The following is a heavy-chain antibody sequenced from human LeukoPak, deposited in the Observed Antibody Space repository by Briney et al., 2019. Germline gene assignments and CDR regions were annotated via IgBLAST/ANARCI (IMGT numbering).Heavy chain of an antibody. Sequence: GSSVKVSCKASGGTFSSYDISWVRQAPGQGLEWMGWINPNSGGTNYAQKFQGRVTMTRDTSISTAYMELSRLRSDDTAVYYCARGFYGSGSYYCDYWGQGTLVTVSS. D-gene: IGHD3-10*01. CDR3: ARGFYGSGSYYCDY. CDR2: INPNSGGT. J-gene: IGHJ4*02. CDR1: GGTFSSYD. V-gene: IGHV1-2*02.